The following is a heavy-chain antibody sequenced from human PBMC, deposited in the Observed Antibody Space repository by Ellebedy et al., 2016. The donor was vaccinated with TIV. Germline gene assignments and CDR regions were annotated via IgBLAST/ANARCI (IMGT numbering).Heavy chain of an antibody. CDR2: IEQDGSEK. Sequence: PGGSLRLSCAASGLTFSEAWMNWVRQAPGKGLEWVANIEQDGSEKTYVDSVKGRFTISRDNPKNSVYLQMNSLRAEDTAVYYCAAGGGWLIEYWGQGNMVAVSS. CDR1: GLTFSEAW. J-gene: IGHJ4*02. CDR3: AAGGGWLIEY. V-gene: IGHV3-7*01. D-gene: IGHD6-19*01.